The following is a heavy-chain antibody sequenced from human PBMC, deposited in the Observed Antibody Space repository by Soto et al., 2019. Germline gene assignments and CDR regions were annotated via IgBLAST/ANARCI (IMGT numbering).Heavy chain of an antibody. J-gene: IGHJ6*03. Sequence: GGSLRLSCAASGFTVSSNYMSWVRQAPGKGLEWVSVIYSGGSTYYADSVKGRFTISRDNSKNTLYLQMNSLRAEDTAVYYCARVNFSVSWTYYYYMDVWGKGTTVTVSS. CDR1: GFTVSSNY. D-gene: IGHD2-8*01. V-gene: IGHV3-66*01. CDR3: ARVNFSVSWTYYYYMDV. CDR2: IYSGGST.